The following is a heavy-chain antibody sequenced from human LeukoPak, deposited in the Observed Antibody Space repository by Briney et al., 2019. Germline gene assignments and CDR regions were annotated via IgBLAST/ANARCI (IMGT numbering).Heavy chain of an antibody. CDR2: ISGSGGST. J-gene: IGHJ5*02. CDR3: AKGGYCSSTSCYSSWFDP. Sequence: GSLRLSCAASGFTFSSYAMSWVRQAPGKGLEWVSAISGSGGSTYYADSVKGRFTISRDNSKNTLYLQMNSLRAEDTAVYYCAKGGYCSSTSCYSSWFDPWGQGTLVTVSS. D-gene: IGHD2-2*02. V-gene: IGHV3-23*01. CDR1: GFTFSSYA.